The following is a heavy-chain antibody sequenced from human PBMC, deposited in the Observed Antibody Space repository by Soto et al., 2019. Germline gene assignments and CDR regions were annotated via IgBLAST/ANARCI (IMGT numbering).Heavy chain of an antibody. CDR2: IYWDDDK. Sequence: QITLKESGPTLVKPTQTLTLTCTFSGFSLSTSGVGVAWIRQPPGKALEWLALIYWDDDKRYRPSLESRLTISKDSSKDQVVLTMTNMDSVDTATYSCAYLPCSGGSCYWFSFSGMDVWGQETKVNVSS. J-gene: IGHJ6*02. CDR3: AYLPCSGGSCYWFSFSGMDV. V-gene: IGHV2-5*02. D-gene: IGHD2-15*01. CDR1: GFSLSTSGVG.